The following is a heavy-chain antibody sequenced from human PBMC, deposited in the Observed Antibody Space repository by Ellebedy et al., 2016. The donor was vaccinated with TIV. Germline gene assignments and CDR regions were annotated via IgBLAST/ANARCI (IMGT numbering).Heavy chain of an antibody. D-gene: IGHD3-10*01. Sequence: KVSCKGSGYTFSNYWIGWVRQMPGKGLEWMGIIYPGDSDTRYSPSFQGQVTISADKSITTAYLQWSSLKASDSALYYCARSPYGGFGFDPWGQGTLVTVSS. CDR3: ARSPYGGFGFDP. CDR2: IYPGDSDT. V-gene: IGHV5-51*01. CDR1: GYTFSNYW. J-gene: IGHJ5*02.